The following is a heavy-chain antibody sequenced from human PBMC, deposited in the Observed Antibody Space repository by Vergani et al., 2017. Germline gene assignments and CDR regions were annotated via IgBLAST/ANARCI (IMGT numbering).Heavy chain of an antibody. CDR1: GGSIRSKNW. Sequence: QVQLQASGPGLVKPSGTRSLTCPVSGGSIRSKNWWGWVRQPPGKGLEWVGEIYHSGSTDYNPSLKSPLTLSVDKSKNQFSLKLSSVTAADTAVYCCARGGTGDLDYWGQGTLVTGSS. V-gene: IGHV4-4*01. CDR2: IYHSGST. D-gene: IGHD7-27*01. CDR3: ARGGTGDLDY. J-gene: IGHJ4*02.